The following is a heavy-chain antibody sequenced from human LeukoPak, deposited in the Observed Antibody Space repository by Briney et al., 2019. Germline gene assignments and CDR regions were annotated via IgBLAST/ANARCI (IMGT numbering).Heavy chain of an antibody. J-gene: IGHJ1*01. V-gene: IGHV3-49*04. D-gene: IGHD2-15*01. Sequence: GGSLRFSCSASGFSFGDYAVSWVRQAPGKGLEWVGFVRRKADGGTTEHAASVKGRLTISRDDSKSIAYLQMNILKTEDTAVYYCTSHGLVCSGGGCSSGYFQHWGQGTLVTVSS. CDR3: TSHGLVCSGGGCSSGYFQH. CDR2: VRRKADGGTT. CDR1: GFSFGDYA.